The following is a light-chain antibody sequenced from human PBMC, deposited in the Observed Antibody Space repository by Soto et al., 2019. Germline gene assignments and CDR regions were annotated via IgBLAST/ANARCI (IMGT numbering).Light chain of an antibody. V-gene: IGKV3-15*01. Sequence: EIVMPQSPATLSVSPGESATLSCRASQSVSSNLAWYQQKPGQAPRLLIYGASTRATGIPARFSGSGSGTEFTLTISSLQSEDFAVYYCQQYNNWPSWTVGQGTKVDIK. CDR1: QSVSSN. J-gene: IGKJ1*01. CDR2: GAS. CDR3: QQYNNWPSWT.